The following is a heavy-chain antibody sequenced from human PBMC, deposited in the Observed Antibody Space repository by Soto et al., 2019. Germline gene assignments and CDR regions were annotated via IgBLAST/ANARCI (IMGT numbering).Heavy chain of an antibody. D-gene: IGHD2-15*01. J-gene: IGHJ6*03. CDR1: GFTFSSYS. CDR2: ISSSSSTI. V-gene: IGHV3-48*01. Sequence: PGGSLRLSCAASGFTFSSYSMNWVRQAPGKGLEWVSYISSSSSTIYYADSVKGRFTISRDNAKNSLYLQMNSLRAEDTAVYYCARATPDHYIVVVVAATPGYVDVWGKGTTVTVSS. CDR3: ARATPDHYIVVVVAATPGYVDV.